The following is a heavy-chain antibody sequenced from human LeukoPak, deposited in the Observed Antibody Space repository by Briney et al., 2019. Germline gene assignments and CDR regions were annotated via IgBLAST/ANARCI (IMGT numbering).Heavy chain of an antibody. CDR1: GFTFSSYE. CDR2: ISSSGSTI. V-gene: IGHV3-48*03. J-gene: IGHJ4*02. Sequence: GGSLRLSCAASGFTFSSYEMNWVRQAPGKGLEWVSYISSSGSTIYYADSVKGRFTISRDNAKNSLYLQMNGLRAEDTAVYYCARDSVRKDDYWGQGTLVTVSS. CDR3: ARDSVRKDDY. D-gene: IGHD1-26*01.